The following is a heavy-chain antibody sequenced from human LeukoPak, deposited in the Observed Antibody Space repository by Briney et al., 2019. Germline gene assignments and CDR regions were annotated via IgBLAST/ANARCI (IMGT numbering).Heavy chain of an antibody. CDR2: VNWNGGGT. J-gene: IGHJ4*02. V-gene: IGHV3-20*01. Sequence: GGSLTLSCAASGFTFDDYGMSWVRQAPPQGLDWVCGVNWNGGGTGYADPVKGRFTISRDNAKNSVYLQMNSLMDEDTALDHGTRVAYCSSTSCYSTNPLDYWGQGTLVTVSS. CDR3: TRVAYCSSTSCYSTNPLDY. D-gene: IGHD2-2*02. CDR1: GFTFDDYG.